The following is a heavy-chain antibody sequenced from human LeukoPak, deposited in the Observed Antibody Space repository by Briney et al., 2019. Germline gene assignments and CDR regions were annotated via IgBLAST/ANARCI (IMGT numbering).Heavy chain of an antibody. Sequence: ASVKVSCTVSGYTLTELSMHWVRQAPGKGLEWMGGFDPEDGEIIYAQKFQGRVTMTEDTSTDTAYMELSSLRSEDTAVYYCATDPIVMVRGVIIEGFDPWGQGILVTVSS. V-gene: IGHV1-24*01. CDR2: FDPEDGEI. J-gene: IGHJ5*02. CDR3: ATDPIVMVRGVIIEGFDP. CDR1: GYTLTELS. D-gene: IGHD3-10*01.